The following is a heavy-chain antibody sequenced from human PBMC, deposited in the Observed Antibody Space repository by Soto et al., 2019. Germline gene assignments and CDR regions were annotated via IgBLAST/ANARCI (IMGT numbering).Heavy chain of an antibody. CDR3: ARGRYGDY. Sequence: QVHLVQSGAEVKKPGASVKVSCTGSGYGFTTYGITWVRQAPGQGLAWMAWISAHNGNTNYAQKLQGRVTVTRDTSTSTAYMELRSLRSDDTAVYYCARGRYGDYWGQGALVTVSS. CDR1: GYGFTTYG. CDR2: ISAHNGNT. V-gene: IGHV1-18*01. D-gene: IGHD1-1*01. J-gene: IGHJ4*02.